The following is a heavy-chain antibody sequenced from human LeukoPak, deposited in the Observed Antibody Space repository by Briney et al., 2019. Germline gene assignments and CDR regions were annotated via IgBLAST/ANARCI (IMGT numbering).Heavy chain of an antibody. J-gene: IGHJ4*02. V-gene: IGHV3-7*01. D-gene: IGHD3-22*01. CDR2: IKQDGSEK. Sequence: PGGSLRLSCAASGFTFSSYAMSWVRQAPGKGLEWVANIKQDGSEKYYVDSVKGRFTISRDNAKNSLYLQMNSLRAEDTAVYYCARDRAHYYDSSGYFDYWGQGTLVTVSS. CDR1: GFTFSSYA. CDR3: ARDRAHYYDSSGYFDY.